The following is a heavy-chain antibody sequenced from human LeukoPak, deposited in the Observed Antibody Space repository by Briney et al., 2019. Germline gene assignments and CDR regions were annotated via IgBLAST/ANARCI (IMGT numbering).Heavy chain of an antibody. CDR2: ISTYTGRA. D-gene: IGHD4-23*01. J-gene: IGHJ3*01. V-gene: IGHV1-18*01. CDR1: GYRFNVYD. Sequence: ASVKVSCKTSGYRFNVYDILWVRQAPGHGLDYVGWISTYTGRANYAQKFQGRVSVITDTSTSTAYLELTNLTSSDTGLYYCARADGTNSGTNAFDVWGLGAMVTVAS. CDR3: ARADGTNSGTNAFDV.